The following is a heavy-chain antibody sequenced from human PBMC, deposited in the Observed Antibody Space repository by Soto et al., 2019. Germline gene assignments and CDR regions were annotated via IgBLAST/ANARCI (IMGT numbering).Heavy chain of an antibody. J-gene: IGHJ5*02. V-gene: IGHV1-18*04. Sequence: QVQLVQSGAEVKKPGASVKVSCKAAGYLFTTYGVTWVRQAPGQGLGWMGWISPHNGETKYVQKFQARVTMTTDTSTATVYPELKTLRSDDTAVYYCAGRITGSYADWFDPWGQGTLVNVSS. CDR2: ISPHNGET. CDR3: AGRITGSYADWFDP. CDR1: GYLFTTYG. D-gene: IGHD1-26*01.